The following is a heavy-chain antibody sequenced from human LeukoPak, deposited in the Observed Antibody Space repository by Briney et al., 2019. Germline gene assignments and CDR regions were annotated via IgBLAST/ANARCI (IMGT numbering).Heavy chain of an antibody. CDR1: GYTFTNYD. CDR2: MNPNSGKT. V-gene: IGHV1-8*01. CDR3: ARRNRILDYMDV. D-gene: IGHD2-15*01. J-gene: IGHJ6*03. Sequence: ASVKVSCKASGYTFTNYDINWVRQASGQGLEWMGWMNPNSGKTGYAQKFQGRVNITTNTSISTAYLELSSLRSDDTAVYHCARRNRILDYMDVWGIGTTVTVSS.